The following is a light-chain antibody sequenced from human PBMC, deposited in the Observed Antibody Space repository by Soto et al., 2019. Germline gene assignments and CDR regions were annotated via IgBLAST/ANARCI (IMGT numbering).Light chain of an antibody. CDR2: DAS. CDR1: RSVSSN. V-gene: IGKV3-11*01. Sequence: IVMTQSPATLPVSPGERATLSCRASRSVSSNLAWYQQKPGQAPRLLIYDASNRATGIPARFSGSGSGTDFTLTISSLEPEDFAVYYCQQRSNWPTFGQGTKVDIK. CDR3: QQRSNWPT. J-gene: IGKJ1*01.